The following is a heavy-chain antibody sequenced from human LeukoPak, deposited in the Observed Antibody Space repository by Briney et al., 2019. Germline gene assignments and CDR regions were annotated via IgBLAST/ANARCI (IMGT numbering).Heavy chain of an antibody. J-gene: IGHJ4*02. V-gene: IGHV3-33*06. D-gene: IGHD6-19*01. CDR3: AKDRGIAVAGIYDY. Sequence: PAGSLRLSCAASGFTFSSYGMHWVRQAPGKGLEWVAVIWYDGSNKYYADSVKGRFTISRDNCKNTLYLQMNSLRAEDTAVYYCAKDRGIAVAGIYDYWGQGTLVTVSS. CDR1: GFTFSSYG. CDR2: IWYDGSNK.